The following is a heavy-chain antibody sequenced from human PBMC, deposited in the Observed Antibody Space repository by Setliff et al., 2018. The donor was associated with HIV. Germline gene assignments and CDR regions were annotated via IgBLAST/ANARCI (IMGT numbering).Heavy chain of an antibody. Sequence: ASVKVSCKASGYTFASHDINWVRQATGQGLEWMGLINPSGGGTTYAQKFQGRVTMTRDTSTHTAHMELTSLRSDDTAVYYCATDPTYSSGSPDIWGQGTMVTVSS. CDR3: ATDPTYSSGSPDI. J-gene: IGHJ3*02. CDR1: GYTFASHD. V-gene: IGHV1-46*01. CDR2: INPSGGGT. D-gene: IGHD6-19*01.